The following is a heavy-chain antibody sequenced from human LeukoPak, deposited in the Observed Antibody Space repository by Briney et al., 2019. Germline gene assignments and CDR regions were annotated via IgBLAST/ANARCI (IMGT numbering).Heavy chain of an antibody. D-gene: IGHD1-26*01. J-gene: IGHJ4*02. CDR1: GFTFSSYY. CDR2: IKDEDGSDR. Sequence: PGGSLILSCAASGFTFSSYYMSWVRQAPGKGLEWVASIKDEDGSDRYYVDSVKGRFTISRDNAKKSLFLQMTSLRAEDTASYFCAREWEVPRYFDYWGRGSLVIVSS. V-gene: IGHV3-7*04. CDR3: AREWEVPRYFDY.